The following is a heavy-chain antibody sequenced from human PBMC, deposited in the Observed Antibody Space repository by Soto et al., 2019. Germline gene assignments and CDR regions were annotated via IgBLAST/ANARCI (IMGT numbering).Heavy chain of an antibody. D-gene: IGHD6-19*01. CDR3: ARGRQQWLVLFAFDI. CDR2: IYYSGST. CDR1: GGSISSGDYY. J-gene: IGHJ3*02. V-gene: IGHV4-30-4*01. Sequence: QVQLQESGPGLVKPSQTLSLTCTVSGGSISSGDYYWSWIRQPPGKGLEWIGYIYYSGSTYYNPSLKSRVTLSVDTSKNQFSLKLSSVTAADTAVYYCARGRQQWLVLFAFDIWGQGTMVTVSS.